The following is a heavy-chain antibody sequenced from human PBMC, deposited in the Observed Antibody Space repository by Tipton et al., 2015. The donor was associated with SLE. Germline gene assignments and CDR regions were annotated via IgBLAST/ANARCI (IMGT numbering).Heavy chain of an antibody. CDR3: ARLDSSSWYYWYFDL. Sequence: TLSLTCTVSGGSISSSSYYWGWIRQPPGKGLEWIGSIYYSGSTYYNPSLKSRVTISVDTSKNQFSLKLSSVTAADTAVYYCARLDSSSWYYWYFDLWGRGTLVTVSS. CDR1: GGSISSSSYY. J-gene: IGHJ2*01. CDR2: IYYSGST. V-gene: IGHV4-39*07. D-gene: IGHD6-13*01.